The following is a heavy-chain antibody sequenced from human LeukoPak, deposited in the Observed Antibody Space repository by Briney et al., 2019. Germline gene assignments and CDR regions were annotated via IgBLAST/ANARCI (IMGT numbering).Heavy chain of an antibody. V-gene: IGHV4-4*07. D-gene: IGHD6-13*01. CDR1: GDSISSYY. Sequence: PSETLSLTCTVSGDSISSYYWTWIRQPAGKGLEWIGRVYTSGSTNYNPSLRSRVTMSVDTSKNQFSLKLSSVTAADTAMYYCARDRPGYSSSDDAFDIWGQGTMVTVSS. CDR2: VYTSGST. CDR3: ARDRPGYSSSDDAFDI. J-gene: IGHJ3*02.